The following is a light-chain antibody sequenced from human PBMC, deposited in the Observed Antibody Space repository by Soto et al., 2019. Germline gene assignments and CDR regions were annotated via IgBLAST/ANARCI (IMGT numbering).Light chain of an antibody. J-gene: IGLJ1*01. CDR2: SNN. Sequence: QSVLTQPPSASGTRGQRVTISWSGSSSNIGSNTVNWYQQLPGTAPKLLIYSNNQRPSGVPDRFSGSKSGTSASLAISGLQSEDEADYYCAAWDDSLNGFYVFGTGTKVTVL. V-gene: IGLV1-44*01. CDR1: SSNIGSNT. CDR3: AAWDDSLNGFYV.